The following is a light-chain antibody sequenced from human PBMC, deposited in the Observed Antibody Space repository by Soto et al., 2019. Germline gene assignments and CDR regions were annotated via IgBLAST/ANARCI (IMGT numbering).Light chain of an antibody. V-gene: IGLV2-23*03. Sequence: QSALTQPASVSGSPGQWITISCTGTSSDVGTYNLVSWYQQHPGKAPKLMIYEGSKRPSGVSNRFSGSKSGNTASLTISGLQAEDVADYYCCSYAGISTFVVFGGRTKLTVL. CDR3: CSYAGISTFVV. CDR1: SSDVGTYNL. J-gene: IGLJ2*01. CDR2: EGS.